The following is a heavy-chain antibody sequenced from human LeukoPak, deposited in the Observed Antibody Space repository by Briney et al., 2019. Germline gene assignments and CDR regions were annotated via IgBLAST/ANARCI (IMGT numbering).Heavy chain of an antibody. Sequence: GSLRLSCAASGFTFSSFAMNWVRQAPGKGLEWVSTMSGDATSTYYADSVKGRFTISRDNSKNTLYLQMNSLGAEDTAVYYCAKRTSGSSWYSSDYWGQGTLVTVSS. V-gene: IGHV3-23*01. J-gene: IGHJ4*02. CDR1: GFTFSSFA. D-gene: IGHD6-13*01. CDR2: MSGDATST. CDR3: AKRTSGSSWYSSDY.